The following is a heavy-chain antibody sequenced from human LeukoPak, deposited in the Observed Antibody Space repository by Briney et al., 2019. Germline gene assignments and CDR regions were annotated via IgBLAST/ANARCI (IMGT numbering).Heavy chain of an antibody. V-gene: IGHV3-48*01. CDR3: ARAATEIYYAMDV. J-gene: IGHJ6*02. D-gene: IGHD6-13*01. CDR2: ISRSSSTI. CDR1: GFTFSSYS. Sequence: GGSLRLSCAASGFTFSSYSMNWVRQAPGKGLEWVSYISRSSSTIFYADSVKGRFTISRDNPKNTLYLQMNSLRAEDTAVYYCARAATEIYYAMDVWGQGTTVTVSS.